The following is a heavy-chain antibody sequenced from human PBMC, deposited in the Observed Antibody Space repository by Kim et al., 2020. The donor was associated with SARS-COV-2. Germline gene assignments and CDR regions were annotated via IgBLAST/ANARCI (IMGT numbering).Heavy chain of an antibody. CDR2: IYYSGST. CDR3: ARQNYYDSSGSCL. V-gene: IGHV4-39*01. J-gene: IGHJ4*02. CDR1: GGSISSSSYY. Sequence: SETLSLTCTVSGGSISSSSYYWGWIRQPPGKGLEWIGSIYYSGSTYYNPSLKSRVTISVDTSKNQFSLKLSSVTAADTAVYYCARQNYYDSSGSCLWGQGTLVTVSS. D-gene: IGHD3-22*01.